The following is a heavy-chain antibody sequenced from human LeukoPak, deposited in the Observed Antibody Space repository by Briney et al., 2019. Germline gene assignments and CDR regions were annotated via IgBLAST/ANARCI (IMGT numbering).Heavy chain of an antibody. J-gene: IGHJ4*02. CDR3: ARDVGATKPPY. Sequence: GRSLRLSCAASGFTFSSYAMHWVRQAPGKGLEWVAVISYDGGNKYYADSVKGRFTISRDNSKNTLYLQMNSLRAEDTAVYYCARDVGATKPPYWGQGTLVTASS. CDR2: ISYDGGNK. D-gene: IGHD1-26*01. V-gene: IGHV3-30-3*01. CDR1: GFTFSSYA.